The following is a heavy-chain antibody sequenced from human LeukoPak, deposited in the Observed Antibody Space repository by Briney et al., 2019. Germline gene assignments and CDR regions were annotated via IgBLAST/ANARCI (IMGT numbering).Heavy chain of an antibody. CDR3: ASFSPFFLGLGGYSYNYSDY. V-gene: IGHV1-69*01. CDR1: GGTFFNYG. CDR2: VIPVLGKA. Sequence: GSSVKVSCKASGGTFFNYGVTWVRQAPGQGLEWMGGVIPVLGKAHYAQSLQGRVTITADESTSTAYVELNNLKSEDTAVYYCASFSPFFLGLGGYSYNYSDYWGRGTPVSVSS. D-gene: IGHD5-18*01. J-gene: IGHJ4*02.